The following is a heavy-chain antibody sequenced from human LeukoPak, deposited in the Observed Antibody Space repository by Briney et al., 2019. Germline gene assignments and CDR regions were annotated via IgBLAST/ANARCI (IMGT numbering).Heavy chain of an antibody. Sequence: PSETLSLTCTVSGGSISNYYWNWIRQSPGQGLEWIGYIYNIGRTNYNPSLKSRVTISSDLSKNQVSLSLTSGTVADTAVYYCARADQYRDYYFDYWGQGTPVTVSS. J-gene: IGHJ4*02. CDR1: GGSISNYY. D-gene: IGHD4-17*01. CDR3: ARADQYRDYYFDY. CDR2: IYNIGRT. V-gene: IGHV4-59*08.